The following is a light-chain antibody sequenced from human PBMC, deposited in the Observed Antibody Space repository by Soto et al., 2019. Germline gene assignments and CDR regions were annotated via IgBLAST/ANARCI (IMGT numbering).Light chain of an antibody. V-gene: IGKV3-15*01. CDR1: QSVSSN. J-gene: IGKJ1*01. Sequence: EIVVTQSPSTLSVSPLERATLSCRASQSVSSNLAWYQQKPGQAPRLLIYGASTRTTGIRARFRRSGSGTEFTLTISGLQSEDFAVYSCQQYNNWPRTFGQGAKVDIK. CDR3: QQYNNWPRT. CDR2: GAS.